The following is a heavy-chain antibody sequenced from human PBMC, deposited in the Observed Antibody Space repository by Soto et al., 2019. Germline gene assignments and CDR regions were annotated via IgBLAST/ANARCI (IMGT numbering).Heavy chain of an antibody. CDR3: ARTDSYYYDSSGYYFIN. J-gene: IGHJ4*02. CDR1: GFSLSNARMG. D-gene: IGHD3-22*01. V-gene: IGHV2-26*01. Sequence: QVTLKESGPVLVKPTETLTLTCTVSGFSLSNARMGVSWIRQPPGKALEWLAHIFLNDEKSYSTSLKSRLTISKDTSKSQVVLTMTNMDPVDTATYYCARTDSYYYDSSGYYFINWGQGTLVTVSS. CDR2: IFLNDEK.